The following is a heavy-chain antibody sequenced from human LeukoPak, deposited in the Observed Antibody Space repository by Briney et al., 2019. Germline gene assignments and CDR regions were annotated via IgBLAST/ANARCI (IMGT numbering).Heavy chain of an antibody. D-gene: IGHD3-10*01. CDR1: GFTFSSHW. J-gene: IGHJ4*02. CDR3: ARDKKSGESSEIDY. Sequence: PGGSLRLSCAASGFTFSSHWMHWVRQAPGKGLVWVSRINGDGSNTTYADSVKGRFTISRDNAKNTLNLQMNSLRAEDTAVYYCARDKKSGESSEIDYWGQGTLVTVSS. CDR2: INGDGSNT. V-gene: IGHV3-74*03.